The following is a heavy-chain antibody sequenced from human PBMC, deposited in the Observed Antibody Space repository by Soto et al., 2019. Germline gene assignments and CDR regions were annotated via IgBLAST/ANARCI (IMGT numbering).Heavy chain of an antibody. J-gene: IGHJ4*02. CDR2: ISGSGGST. Sequence: PGGSLRLSCAASGFTFSSYAMSWVRQAPGKGLEWVSAISGSGGSTYYADSVKGRSTISRDNSKNTLYLQMNSLRAEDTAVYYCAKDEQAETNLVMVYWGQGTLVTVSS. V-gene: IGHV3-23*01. CDR1: GFTFSSYA. CDR3: AKDEQAETNLVMVY. D-gene: IGHD2-8*01.